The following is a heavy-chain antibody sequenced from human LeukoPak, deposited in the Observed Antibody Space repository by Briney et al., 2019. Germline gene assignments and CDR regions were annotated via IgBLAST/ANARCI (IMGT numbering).Heavy chain of an antibody. CDR2: INPNSGGT. Sequence: ASVKVSCKASGYTFTSYDINWVRQATGQGLEWMGWINPNSGGTNYAQKFQGRVTMTRDTSISTAYMELSRLRSDDTAVYYCARDSSGWVDYWGRGTLVTVSS. CDR3: ARDSSGWVDY. V-gene: IGHV1-2*02. J-gene: IGHJ4*02. D-gene: IGHD6-19*01. CDR1: GYTFTSYD.